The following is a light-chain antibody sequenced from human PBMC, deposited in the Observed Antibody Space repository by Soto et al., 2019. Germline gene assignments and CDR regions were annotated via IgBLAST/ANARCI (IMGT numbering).Light chain of an antibody. Sequence: IVLTQSPGTLSLSPGERATLSCRASQSVSNNYLAWYQQKPGQAPRLLIYGASNRATGIPDRFSGSVSGTDFTLTISRLEPEDFAVYYCQQYGHSLWTFGQGTKVDI. CDR2: GAS. CDR1: QSVSNNY. V-gene: IGKV3-20*01. CDR3: QQYGHSLWT. J-gene: IGKJ1*01.